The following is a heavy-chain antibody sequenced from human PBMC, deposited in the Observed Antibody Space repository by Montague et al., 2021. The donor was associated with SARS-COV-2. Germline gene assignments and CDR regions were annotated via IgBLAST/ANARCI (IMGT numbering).Heavy chain of an antibody. J-gene: IGHJ3*02. CDR3: ASPTYYYDSSGSDAFDI. D-gene: IGHD3-22*01. V-gene: IGHV4-39*01. CDR1: GGSISSSSYY. Sequence: SETLSLTCTVSGGSISSSSYYWGWTRQPPGKGLEWIGSIYYSGSTYYNPSLKRRVTTSVDTSKNQFSLKLSSVTAADTAVYYCASPTYYYDSSGSDAFDIWGQGTMVTVSS. CDR2: IYYSGST.